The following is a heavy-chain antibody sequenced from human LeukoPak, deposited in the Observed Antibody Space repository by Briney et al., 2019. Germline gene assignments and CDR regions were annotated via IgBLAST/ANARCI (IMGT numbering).Heavy chain of an antibody. Sequence: ASVKVSCKASGYTFTGYYMHWVRQAPGQGLEWMGWINPNSGGTNYAQKFQGRVTMTRDTSISTAYMELSRLRSDDTAVYYCARSIAAAGTQDFQYWGQGTLVTVSS. CDR1: GYTFTGYY. J-gene: IGHJ1*01. D-gene: IGHD6-13*01. CDR2: INPNSGGT. CDR3: ARSIAAAGTQDFQY. V-gene: IGHV1-2*02.